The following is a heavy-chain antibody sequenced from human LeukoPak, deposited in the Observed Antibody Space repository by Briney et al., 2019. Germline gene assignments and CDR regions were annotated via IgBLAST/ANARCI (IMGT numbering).Heavy chain of an antibody. Sequence: PVGSLGLYCAASGFIFSYYYMSWIRPAPGKGMEWVSNIRSSHMYTHYAESVNGRFTISRDNAKNSLYLQMNSLRAEDTAVYYCARSPPVPAAIPFDYWGQGTLVTVSS. J-gene: IGHJ4*02. V-gene: IGHV3-11*06. D-gene: IGHD2-2*02. CDR2: IRSSHMYT. CDR3: ARSPPVPAAIPFDY. CDR1: GFIFSYYY.